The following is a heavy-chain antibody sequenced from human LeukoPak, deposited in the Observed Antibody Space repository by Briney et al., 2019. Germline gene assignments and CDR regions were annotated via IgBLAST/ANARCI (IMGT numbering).Heavy chain of an antibody. V-gene: IGHV4-30-4*08. CDR3: ASLDYDFWTGFDY. CDR2: IYYSGST. D-gene: IGHD3-3*01. J-gene: IGHJ4*02. CDR1: GGSISSGDYY. Sequence: SETLSLTCTVSGGSISSGDYYWSWIRQPPGKGLEWIGYIYYSGSTYYNPSLKSRVTISVDTSKNQFSLKLSSVTAVDADVYYCASLDYDFWTGFDYWGQGTLVTVSS.